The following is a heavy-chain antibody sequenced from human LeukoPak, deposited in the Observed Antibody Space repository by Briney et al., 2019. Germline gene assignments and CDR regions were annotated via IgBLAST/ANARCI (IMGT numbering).Heavy chain of an antibody. CDR2: IRYDGSNK. J-gene: IGHJ4*02. CDR1: GFTFSSYG. D-gene: IGHD3-10*01. Sequence: PGGSLRLSCAASGFTFSSYGMYWVRQAPGKGLEWVAFIRYDGSNKYYADSVKGRFTVSRDDSKNTLYLQMNSLKTEDTAVYYCTGSFGELTFFDYWGLGTLVTVSS. CDR3: TGSFGELTFFDY. V-gene: IGHV3-30*02.